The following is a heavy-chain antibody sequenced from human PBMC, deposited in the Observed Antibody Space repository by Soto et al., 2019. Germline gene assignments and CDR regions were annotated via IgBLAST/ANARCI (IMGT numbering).Heavy chain of an antibody. Sequence: QVQLVESGGGVVQPGRSLRLSCAASGFTFSSYAMHWVRQAPGKGLEWVAVISYDGSNKYYADSVKGRFTISRDNSKNTLYLQMNSRRAEDTAVYYCARVARLMVYAMAWYFDLWGRGTLVTVSS. CDR3: ARVARLMVYAMAWYFDL. D-gene: IGHD2-8*01. CDR2: ISYDGSNK. V-gene: IGHV3-30-3*01. CDR1: GFTFSSYA. J-gene: IGHJ2*01.